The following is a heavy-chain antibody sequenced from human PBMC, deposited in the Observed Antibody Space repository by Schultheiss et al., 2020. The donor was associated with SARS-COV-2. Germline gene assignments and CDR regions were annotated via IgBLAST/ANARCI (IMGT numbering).Heavy chain of an antibody. CDR3: ARDTVTTLGWFDP. D-gene: IGHD4-11*01. V-gene: IGHV4-4*07. Sequence: GSLRLSCTVSGGSISSYYWSWIRQPAGKGLEWIGRIYTSGSTNYNPSLKSRVTISVDTSKNQFSLKLSSVTAADTAVYYCARDTVTTLGWFDPWGQGTLVTVSS. CDR2: IYTSGST. CDR1: GGSISSYY. J-gene: IGHJ5*02.